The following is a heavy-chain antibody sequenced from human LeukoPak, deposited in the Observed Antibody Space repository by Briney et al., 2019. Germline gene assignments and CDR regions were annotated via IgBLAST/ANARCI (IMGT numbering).Heavy chain of an antibody. Sequence: SETLSLTCAVYGGSFSGYYWSWIRQPPGKGLEWIGEINHSGSTNYNPSLKSRVTISVDTSKNQFSLKLSSVTAADTAVYYCARRGSRCSSTSCLRGYFDYWGQGTLVTVSS. CDR3: ARRGSRCSSTSCLRGYFDY. J-gene: IGHJ4*02. V-gene: IGHV4-34*01. CDR2: INHSGST. D-gene: IGHD2-2*01. CDR1: GGSFSGYY.